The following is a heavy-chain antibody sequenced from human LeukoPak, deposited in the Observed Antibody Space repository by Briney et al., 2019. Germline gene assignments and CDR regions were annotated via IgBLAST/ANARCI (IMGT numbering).Heavy chain of an antibody. CDR2: TNPISGYT. Sequence: ASVKVSCKASGYIFTDYDINWVRQATGQGLEWMGWTNPISGYTGSAQKFQGRVTMTRDTSISTAYLELSSLRSDDTAVYYCARGNRLYSSSRSSLPFDIWGQGTMVTVPS. V-gene: IGHV1-8*01. CDR3: ARGNRLYSSSRSSLPFDI. CDR1: GYIFTDYD. D-gene: IGHD6-13*01. J-gene: IGHJ3*02.